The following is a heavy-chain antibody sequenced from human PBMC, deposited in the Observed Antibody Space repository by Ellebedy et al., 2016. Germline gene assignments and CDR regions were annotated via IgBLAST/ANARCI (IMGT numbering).Heavy chain of an antibody. CDR3: AHLYRDFPRFDY. CDR1: GFSLSNTRMG. J-gene: IGHJ4*02. CDR2: IFSNDEK. Sequence: SGPTLVKPTQTLTLTCTVSGFSLSNTRMGVSWIRQPPGKALEWLAHIFSNDEKSYSTSLKSRLTISKDTSKSRVILTMTNMDPVDTATYYCAHLYRDFPRFDYWGQGILVTVSS. D-gene: IGHD4-17*01. V-gene: IGHV2-26*01.